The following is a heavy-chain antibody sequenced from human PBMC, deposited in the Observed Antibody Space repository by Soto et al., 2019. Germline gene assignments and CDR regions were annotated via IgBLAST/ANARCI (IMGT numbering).Heavy chain of an antibody. CDR2: ISYDGSNK. CDR1: GFTFSSYG. J-gene: IGHJ4*02. D-gene: IGHD3-3*01. Sequence: QVQLVESGGGVVQPGRSLRLSCAASGFTFSSYGMHWVRQAPGKGLEWVAVISYDGSNKYYADSVKGRFTISRDNSKNTLYLQMNSLRAEDTAVYYCAKDHVTIFGVVIGPLDYWCQGTLVTVSS. CDR3: AKDHVTIFGVVIGPLDY. V-gene: IGHV3-30*18.